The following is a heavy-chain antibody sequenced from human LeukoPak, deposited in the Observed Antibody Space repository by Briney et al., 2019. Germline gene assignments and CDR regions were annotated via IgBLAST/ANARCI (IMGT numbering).Heavy chain of an antibody. V-gene: IGHV4-38-2*01. J-gene: IGHJ4*02. D-gene: IGHD1-26*01. CDR1: GYSISSGYY. CDR3: ARPRSGSYYASGFDY. Sequence: SETLSLTCAVSGYSISSGYYWGWIRQPPGKGLEWIGSTYHSGTTYYNPSLKSRVTISVDTSKNQFSLKLTSVSAADTAVYYCARPRSGSYYASGFDYWGQGTLVTVSS. CDR2: TYHSGTT.